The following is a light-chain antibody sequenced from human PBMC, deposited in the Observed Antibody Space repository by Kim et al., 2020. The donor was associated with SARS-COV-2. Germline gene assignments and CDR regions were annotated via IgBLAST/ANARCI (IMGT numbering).Light chain of an antibody. CDR1: QSLLHSNGYNY. Sequence: DTVMTQSPLSLPVTPGEPASIPCRSSQSLLHSNGYNYLDWYLQKPGQSPQLLIYLGSNRASGVPDRFSGSGSGTDFTLKISRVEAEDVGIYYCMQALRTPYTFGQGTKLEI. V-gene: IGKV2-28*01. CDR2: LGS. J-gene: IGKJ2*01. CDR3: MQALRTPYT.